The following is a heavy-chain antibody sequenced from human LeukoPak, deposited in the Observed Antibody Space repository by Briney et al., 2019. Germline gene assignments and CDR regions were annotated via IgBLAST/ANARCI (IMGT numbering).Heavy chain of an antibody. CDR3: ARSGYSYGPDY. D-gene: IGHD5-18*01. V-gene: IGHV4-61*01. CDR2: IYYSGST. Sequence: SETLSLTCTVSGGSVSSGSYYWSWIRQPPGKGLEWIGYIYYSGSTNYNPSLKSRVTISVDTSKNQFSLKLSSVTAADTAVYYCARSGYSYGPDYWGQGTLVTVSS. CDR1: GGSVSSGSYY. J-gene: IGHJ4*02.